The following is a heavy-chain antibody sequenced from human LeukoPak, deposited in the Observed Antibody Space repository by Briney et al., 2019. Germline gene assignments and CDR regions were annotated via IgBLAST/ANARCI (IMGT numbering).Heavy chain of an antibody. CDR1: GFTFGDYA. CDR2: IRSKAYGGTT. Sequence: GRSLRLSCPASGFTFGDYAMSWVRQAPGKGPEWVGFIRSKAYGGTTEYAASVKGRFTISRDDSKSIAYLQMNSLKTEDTAVYYCTRVELRPYYYGMDVWGQGTTVTVSS. CDR3: TRVELRPYYYGMDV. J-gene: IGHJ6*02. D-gene: IGHD1-7*01. V-gene: IGHV3-49*04.